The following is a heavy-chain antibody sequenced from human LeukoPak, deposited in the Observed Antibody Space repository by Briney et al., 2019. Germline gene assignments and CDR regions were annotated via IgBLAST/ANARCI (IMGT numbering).Heavy chain of an antibody. CDR3: ARLNTYYDFWSGYYTPNWFDP. Sequence: PSQTLSLTCTVSGGSISSGGYYWSWIRQHPGKGLEWIGYVYYSGSTYYNPSLKSRVTTSVDTSKNQFSLKLSSVTAADTAVYYCARLNTYYDFWSGYYTPNWFDPWGQGTLVTVSS. CDR2: VYYSGST. J-gene: IGHJ5*02. V-gene: IGHV4-31*03. CDR1: GGSISSGGYY. D-gene: IGHD3-3*01.